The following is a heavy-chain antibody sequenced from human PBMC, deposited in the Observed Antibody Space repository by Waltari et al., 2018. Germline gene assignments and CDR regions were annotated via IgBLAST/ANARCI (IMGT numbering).Heavy chain of an antibody. CDR2: INPNRGGT. CDR3: ARHRPTTMGPVFDY. J-gene: IGHJ4*02. D-gene: IGHD5-18*01. Sequence: QVQLVQSGAEVKKPGASVKVSCKASGYTFTGYYMHWVRPAPGQGLEWMGWINPNRGGTNYAQKFQGRVTMTRDTSISTAYMELSRLRSDDTAVYYCARHRPTTMGPVFDYWGQGTLVTVSS. CDR1: GYTFTGYY. V-gene: IGHV1-2*02.